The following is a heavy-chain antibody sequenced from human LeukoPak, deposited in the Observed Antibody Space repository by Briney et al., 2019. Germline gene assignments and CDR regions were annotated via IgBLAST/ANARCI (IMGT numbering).Heavy chain of an antibody. CDR3: ARVGNTYYFDY. Sequence: GGSLRLSCAASGFTFSSYAMHWVRQVPGKGLEYVSAISSNGGSTYYANSVKGRFTISRDNSKNTLYLQMGSLRAEDMAVYYCARVGNTYYFDYWGQGTLVTVSS. CDR1: GFTFSSYA. D-gene: IGHD4-4*01. J-gene: IGHJ4*02. V-gene: IGHV3-64*01. CDR2: ISSNGGST.